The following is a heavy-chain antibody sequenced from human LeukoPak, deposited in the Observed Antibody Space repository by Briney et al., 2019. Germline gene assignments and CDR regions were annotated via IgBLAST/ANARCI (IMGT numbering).Heavy chain of an antibody. J-gene: IGHJ3*02. D-gene: IGHD1-14*01. CDR1: GFTFSRFW. Sequence: GGSLRLSCAASGFTFSRFWMHWVRQAPGKGLEWVSVIFTGGTTYYADSVKGRFTISRDNSNNTLYLQMDSLRAEDTAVYYCARVNQNAFYIWGQGTLVTVSS. V-gene: IGHV3-66*01. CDR2: IFTGGTT. CDR3: ARVNQNAFYI.